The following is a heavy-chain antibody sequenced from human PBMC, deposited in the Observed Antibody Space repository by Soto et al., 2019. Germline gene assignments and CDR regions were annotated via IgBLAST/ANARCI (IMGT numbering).Heavy chain of an antibody. J-gene: IGHJ4*02. CDR1: GYTFSNYY. Sequence: QVQLVQSGAEVKKPGASVKVSCKTSGYTFSNYYINWVRQAPGQGLEWMGRINPSGGGTSYAQKFQGRVTMTRVTSTSTVYMDLSSLRSEDTAVYYRARSQEVVVVPAAPIDYWGQGTLVTVSS. D-gene: IGHD2-2*01. V-gene: IGHV1-46*01. CDR3: ARSQEVVVVPAAPIDY. CDR2: INPSGGGT.